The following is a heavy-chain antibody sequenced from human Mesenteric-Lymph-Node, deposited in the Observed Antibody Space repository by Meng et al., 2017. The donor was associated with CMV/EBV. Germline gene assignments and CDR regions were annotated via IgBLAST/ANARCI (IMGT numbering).Heavy chain of an antibody. Sequence: GESLKISCAASGFTFSSYWMSWVRQAPGKGLEWVANIKQDGSEKYYVDSVKGRFTISRDNAKNSLYLQMNSLRAEDTAVYYCARARYFDLKYYFDCWGQGTLVTVSS. V-gene: IGHV3-7*01. J-gene: IGHJ4*02. CDR3: ARARYFDLKYYFDC. CDR2: IKQDGSEK. D-gene: IGHD3-9*01. CDR1: GFTFSSYW.